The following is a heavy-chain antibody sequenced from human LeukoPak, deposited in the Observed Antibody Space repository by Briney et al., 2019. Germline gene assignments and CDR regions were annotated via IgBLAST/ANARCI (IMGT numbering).Heavy chain of an antibody. CDR3: ARSPDYGSGSYYYYGMDV. J-gene: IGHJ6*02. CDR2: IYYSGST. D-gene: IGHD3-10*01. Sequence: SETLSLTCTVSGGSISSSSYYWGWIRQPPGKGLEWIGSIYYSGSTYYNPSLKSRVTISVDTSKNQFSLKLSSVTAADTAVYYCARSPDYGSGSYYYYGMDVWGQGTTVTVSS. V-gene: IGHV4-39*07. CDR1: GGSISSSSYY.